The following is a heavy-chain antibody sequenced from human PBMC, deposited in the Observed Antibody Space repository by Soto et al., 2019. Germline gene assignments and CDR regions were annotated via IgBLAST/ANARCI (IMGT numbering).Heavy chain of an antibody. V-gene: IGHV3-30-3*01. Sequence: GGSLRLSCAASGFTFSRFAMHWVRQAPGKGLEWVAFISYGGSKTYYADSVKGRFTISRDNSKNSLYLQMNSLRAEDTAVYYCARIRTGYYFDYWGQGTLVTVSS. D-gene: IGHD3-9*01. J-gene: IGHJ4*02. CDR3: ARIRTGYYFDY. CDR2: ISYGGSKT. CDR1: GFTFSRFA.